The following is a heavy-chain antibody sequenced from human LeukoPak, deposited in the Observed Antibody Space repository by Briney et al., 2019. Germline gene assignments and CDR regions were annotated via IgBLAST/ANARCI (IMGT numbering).Heavy chain of an antibody. D-gene: IGHD4-11*01. CDR1: GFTFSSYA. CDR2: ISYDGSNK. CDR3: AKTDYSNYRYYFDY. J-gene: IGHJ4*02. Sequence: GRSLRLSCAASGFTFSSYAMHWVRQAPGKGLEWVAVISYDGSNKYYADSVKGRFTISRDNSKNTLYLQMNSLRAEDTAVYYCAKTDYSNYRYYFDYWGQGTLVTVSS. V-gene: IGHV3-30-3*02.